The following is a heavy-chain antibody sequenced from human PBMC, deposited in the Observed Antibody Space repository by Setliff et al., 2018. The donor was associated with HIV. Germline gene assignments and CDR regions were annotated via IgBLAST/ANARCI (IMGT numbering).Heavy chain of an antibody. D-gene: IGHD3-3*01. J-gene: IGHJ4*02. CDR2: IYHSGGT. CDR1: GYSISSGYY. V-gene: IGHV4-38-2*01. Sequence: SETLSLTCAVSGYSISSGYYWGWIRQPPGRGLEWIGNIYHSGGTHYNPSLRSRVTISVDTSKNHFSLKLSSVTAADTAVFYCAGVPFTTVFDDWGQGILVTVSS. CDR3: AGVPFTTVFDD.